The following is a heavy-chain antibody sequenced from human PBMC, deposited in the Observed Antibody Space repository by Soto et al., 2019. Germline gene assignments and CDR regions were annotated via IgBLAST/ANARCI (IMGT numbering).Heavy chain of an antibody. CDR2: IKQDGSEK. CDR1: GFTFSSYW. D-gene: IGHD4-4*01. Sequence: GSLRLSCAASGFTFSSYWMSWVRQAPGKGLEWVANIKQDGSEKYYVDSVKGRFTISRDNAKNSLYLQMNSLRAEDTAVYYCARDRGGLQYYYYGMDGWGQGTTVTVSS. V-gene: IGHV3-7*01. J-gene: IGHJ6*02. CDR3: ARDRGGLQYYYYGMDG.